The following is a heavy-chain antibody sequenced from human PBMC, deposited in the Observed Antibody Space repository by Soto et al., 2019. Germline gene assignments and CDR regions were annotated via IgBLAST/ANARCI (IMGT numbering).Heavy chain of an antibody. D-gene: IGHD2-15*01. CDR3: ARAVGDGDAFDI. Sequence: PGGSLRLSCAASGFTFSDYYMSWIRQAPGKGLEWVSYISSSSSYTNYADSVKGRFTISRDNAKNSLYLQMNSLRAEDTAVYYCARAVGDGDAFDIWGQGTMVTVSS. V-gene: IGHV3-11*06. CDR2: ISSSSSYT. J-gene: IGHJ3*02. CDR1: GFTFSDYY.